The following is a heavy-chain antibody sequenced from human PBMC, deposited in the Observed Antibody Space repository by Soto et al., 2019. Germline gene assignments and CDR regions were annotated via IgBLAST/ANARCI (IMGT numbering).Heavy chain of an antibody. Sequence: GESLKISCKGSGYSFTSYWISWVRQMPGKGLEWMGRIDPSDSYTNYSPSFQGHVTISADKSISTAYLQWSSLKASDTAMYYCARQDYDFWSGYYNYYYYGMDVWGQGTTVTVS. D-gene: IGHD3-3*01. CDR2: IDPSDSYT. CDR3: ARQDYDFWSGYYNYYYYGMDV. J-gene: IGHJ6*02. V-gene: IGHV5-10-1*01. CDR1: GYSFTSYW.